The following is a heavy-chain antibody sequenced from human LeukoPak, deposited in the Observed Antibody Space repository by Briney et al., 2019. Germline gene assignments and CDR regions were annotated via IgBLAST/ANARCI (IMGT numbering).Heavy chain of an antibody. Sequence: GASVKVSCKASGYTFTSYGISGVRQAPGQGLEWMGWISAYNGNTNYAQKLQGRVTMTTDTSTSTAYMELRSLRSDDTAVYYCARDPYCGGDCYYDAFDIWGQGAMVTVSS. V-gene: IGHV1-18*01. D-gene: IGHD2-21*02. CDR2: ISAYNGNT. CDR3: ARDPYCGGDCYYDAFDI. CDR1: GYTFTSYG. J-gene: IGHJ3*02.